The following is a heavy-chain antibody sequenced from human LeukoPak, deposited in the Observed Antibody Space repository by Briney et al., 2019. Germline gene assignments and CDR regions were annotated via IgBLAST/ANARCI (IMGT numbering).Heavy chain of an antibody. CDR2: INSDGSST. CDR3: ARGLRGLLPYYYYGMDV. V-gene: IGHV3-74*01. CDR1: GFTFSSYW. J-gene: IGHJ6*02. D-gene: IGHD3-22*01. Sequence: PGGSLRLSCAASGFTFSSYWMHWVRQAPGKGLVWVSRINSDGSSTSYADSVKGRFTISRDNAKNTLYLQMNSLRAEDTAVYYCARGLRGLLPYYYYGMDVWGQGTTVTVSS.